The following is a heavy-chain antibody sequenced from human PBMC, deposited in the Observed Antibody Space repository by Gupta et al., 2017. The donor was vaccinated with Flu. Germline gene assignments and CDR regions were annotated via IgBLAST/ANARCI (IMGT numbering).Heavy chain of an antibody. Sequence: QVQLVESGGGVVQTGRSLRLSCAASGFTFRSYGIHWVRPAPGKGLDWVAFIAYDGSNKYYADSVKGLFTISRDNSKNTLYLQMNSLRPEDTAVYYCAKKGGSGYYSGYFVYWGQGTLATVSS. CDR1: GFTFRSYG. CDR3: AKKGGSGYYSGYFVY. V-gene: IGHV3-30*18. CDR2: IAYDGSNK. D-gene: IGHD3-22*01. J-gene: IGHJ4*02.